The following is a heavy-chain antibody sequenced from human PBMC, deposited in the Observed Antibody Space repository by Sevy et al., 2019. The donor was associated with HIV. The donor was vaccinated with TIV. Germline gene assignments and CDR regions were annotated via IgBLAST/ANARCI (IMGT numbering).Heavy chain of an antibody. CDR3: ITEGNGYDYYQAPDV. V-gene: IGHV3-15*01. J-gene: IGHJ6*02. CDR1: GFTYSNAW. D-gene: IGHD3-22*01. Sequence: GGALRLSCTAAGFTYSNAWMSWVRQAPGKGLEWVGRIKTEIDGGDTDYAAFVQGRFTILREDSENTLEVQMNSLKNEDTAIYYSITEGNGYDYYQAPDVWGQGTPVTVSS. CDR2: IKTEIDGGDT.